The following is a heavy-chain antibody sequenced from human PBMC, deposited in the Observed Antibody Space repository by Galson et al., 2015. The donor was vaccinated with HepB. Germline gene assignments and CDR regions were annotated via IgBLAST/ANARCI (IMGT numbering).Heavy chain of an antibody. CDR1: GFTFSSYA. Sequence: SLRLSCAASGFTFSSYAMHWVRQAPGKGLEWVADISYDGSNKYYADSVKGRFTISRDNSKNTLYLQMNSLRAEDTAVYYCARDGYYRGGDAFDIWGQGTMVTVSS. J-gene: IGHJ3*02. CDR2: ISYDGSNK. CDR3: ARDGYYRGGDAFDI. D-gene: IGHD1-26*01. V-gene: IGHV3-30-3*01.